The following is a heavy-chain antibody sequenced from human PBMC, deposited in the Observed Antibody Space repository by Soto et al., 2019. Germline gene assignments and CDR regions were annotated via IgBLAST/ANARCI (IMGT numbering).Heavy chain of an antibody. V-gene: IGHV1-69*12. CDR3: ARAYCTNGVCYDYYFDY. Sequence: QVQLVQSGAEVKKPGSSVKVSCKASGGTFSSYAISWVRQAPGQGLEWMGGIIPIFGTANYAQKFQGRATITADESTSTAYMELSSLRSEDTAVYYCARAYCTNGVCYDYYFDYWGQGTLVTVSS. CDR2: IIPIFGTA. CDR1: GGTFSSYA. D-gene: IGHD2-8*01. J-gene: IGHJ4*02.